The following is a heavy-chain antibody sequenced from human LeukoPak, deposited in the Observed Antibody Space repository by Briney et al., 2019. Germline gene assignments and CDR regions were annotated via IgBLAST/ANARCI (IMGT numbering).Heavy chain of an antibody. Sequence: GGSLRLSCVASGFTFMNYAMTWVRQAPGKGLEWVSTIGGSGGTTYYADSVKGRFTISRDNSKNTLYLQMNRLRAEDTAIYYCAKDRVGVTNAYYFDHWGQETLVTVSS. J-gene: IGHJ4*02. V-gene: IGHV3-23*01. D-gene: IGHD1-26*01. CDR2: IGGSGGTT. CDR3: AKDRVGVTNAYYFDH. CDR1: GFTFMNYA.